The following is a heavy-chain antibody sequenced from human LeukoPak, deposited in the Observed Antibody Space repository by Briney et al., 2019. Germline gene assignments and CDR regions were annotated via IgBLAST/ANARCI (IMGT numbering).Heavy chain of an antibody. CDR3: ARDGPVWFGETPFDY. CDR1: GYTFTSYY. CDR2: INPSGGST. J-gene: IGHJ4*02. D-gene: IGHD3-10*01. V-gene: IGHV1-46*01. Sequence: ASVKVSCKASGYTFTSYYMHWVRQAPGQGLEWMGIINPSGGSTSYAQKFQGRVTMTRDTSTSTVYMELSSLRSEDTAVYYCARDGPVWFGETPFDYWGQGTLVTVSS.